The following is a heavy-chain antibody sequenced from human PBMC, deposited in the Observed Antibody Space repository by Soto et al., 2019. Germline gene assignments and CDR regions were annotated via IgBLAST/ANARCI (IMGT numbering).Heavy chain of an antibody. CDR2: IWYDGSNK. D-gene: IGHD3-10*01. Sequence: QVQLVESGGGVVQPGRSLRLSCAASGFTFSSYGMHWVRQAPGKGLEWVAVIWYDGSNKYYADSVKGRFTISRDNSKNPLYLQMNSLRAEDTAVYYCASDEGGSPFDPWGQGTLVTVSS. CDR3: ASDEGGSPFDP. CDR1: GFTFSSYG. J-gene: IGHJ5*02. V-gene: IGHV3-33*01.